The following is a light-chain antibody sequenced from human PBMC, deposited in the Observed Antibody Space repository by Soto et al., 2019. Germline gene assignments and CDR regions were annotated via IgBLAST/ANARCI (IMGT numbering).Light chain of an antibody. Sequence: DIVMTQSPDSLAVSLGERATINCKSSQSILYTSNNKNYLAWFQQKPGQPPKLLIHCASIRESGVPDRFSGSASGTDFTLTISSLQAEDVAVYYCQQYYSTPYTFGQGTKLEIK. CDR2: CAS. V-gene: IGKV4-1*01. CDR1: QSILYTSNNKNY. CDR3: QQYYSTPYT. J-gene: IGKJ2*01.